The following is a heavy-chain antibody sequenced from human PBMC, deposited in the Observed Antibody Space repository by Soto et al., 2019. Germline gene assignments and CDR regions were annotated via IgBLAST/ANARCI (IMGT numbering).Heavy chain of an antibody. D-gene: IGHD2-2*01. Sequence: SETLSLTCTVSGGYTWAWIRQPPGKALEWIGHTYHSGNPYYNPSLKSRVIISVDRSKNQFSLKLSSVTAADTAVYYCARVPDRWGQGTLVTVSS. J-gene: IGHJ5*02. V-gene: IGHV4-30-2*01. CDR3: ARVPDR. CDR1: GGYT. CDR2: TYHSGNP.